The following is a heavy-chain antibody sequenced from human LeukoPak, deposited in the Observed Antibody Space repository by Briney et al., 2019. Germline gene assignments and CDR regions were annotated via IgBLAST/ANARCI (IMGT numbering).Heavy chain of an antibody. Sequence: PSETLSLTXAVSGYSISSGYYWGWIRQPPGKGLEWIGSIYHSGSTYYNPSLKSRVTISVDTSKNQFSLKLSSVTAADTAVYYCARHSPEYQLLFGWYFDLWGRGTLVTVSS. D-gene: IGHD2-2*01. CDR2: IYHSGST. CDR3: ARHSPEYQLLFGWYFDL. CDR1: GYSISSGYY. V-gene: IGHV4-38-2*01. J-gene: IGHJ2*01.